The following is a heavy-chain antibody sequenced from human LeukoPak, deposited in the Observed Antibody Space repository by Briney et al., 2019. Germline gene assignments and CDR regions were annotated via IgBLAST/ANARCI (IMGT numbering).Heavy chain of an antibody. CDR1: GVIICSYA. J-gene: IGHJ5*02. CDR3: ANDRVSPGFNWFDP. V-gene: IGHV3-23*01. CDR2: INGRGDNT. D-gene: IGHD2/OR15-2a*01. Sequence: LSGGSLRLSCAASGVIICSYAMSWVRQAPGKGLEWVSAINGRGDNTYYADFVKGRFTISRDNSKSTVYLQMNSLRTEDTAVYYCANDRVSPGFNWFDPWGQGTLVTVSA.